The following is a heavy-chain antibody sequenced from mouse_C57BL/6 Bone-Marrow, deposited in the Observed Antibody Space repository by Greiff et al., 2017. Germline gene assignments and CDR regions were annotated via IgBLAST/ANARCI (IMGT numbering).Heavy chain of an antibody. V-gene: IGHV5-15*01. D-gene: IGHD1-1*01. CDR1: GFTFSDYG. CDR2: ISNLAYSI. J-gene: IGHJ1*03. CDR3: ARVTTVVYWYFDV. Sequence: EVKLVESGGGLVQPGGSLKLSCAASGFTFSDYGMAWVRQAPRKGPEWVAFISNLAYSIYYADTVTGRFTISRENAKNTLYLEMSSLRSEDTAMYYCARVTTVVYWYFDVWGTGTTVTVSS.